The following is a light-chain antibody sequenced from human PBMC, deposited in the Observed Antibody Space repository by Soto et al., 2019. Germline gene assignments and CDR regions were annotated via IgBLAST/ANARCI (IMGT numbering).Light chain of an antibody. V-gene: IGKV1-5*01. CDR2: DAS. J-gene: IGKJ4*01. CDR3: QQYGSFSPIT. CDR1: RSISNW. Sequence: DIQMTQSPSTLSASVGDRVTITCRASRSISNWLAWYQQRPGIAPKLLIFDASILQSGVPSRFSGSGSGTEFTLSIIRLQTDDFATYYCQQYGSFSPITFGGGTKVEI.